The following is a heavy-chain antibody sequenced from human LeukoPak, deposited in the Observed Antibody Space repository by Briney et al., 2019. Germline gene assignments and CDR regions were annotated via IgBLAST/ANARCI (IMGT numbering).Heavy chain of an antibody. CDR2: IYYSGST. CDR1: GGSISTGDYY. V-gene: IGHV4-30-4*08. Sequence: SQTLSLTYTVSGGSISTGDYYWSWIRQPPGKGLEWIVYIYYSGSTYYNPSLKSLVTISVDTSTKQFSLKLSSVTAADTAVYYCARGSRVYYDFWSGYLDWFDPWGQGTLVTVSS. D-gene: IGHD3-3*01. J-gene: IGHJ5*02. CDR3: ARGSRVYYDFWSGYLDWFDP.